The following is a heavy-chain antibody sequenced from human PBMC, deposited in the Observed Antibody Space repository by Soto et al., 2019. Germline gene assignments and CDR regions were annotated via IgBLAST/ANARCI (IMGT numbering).Heavy chain of an antibody. CDR3: ARCHRGLRCHLDS. J-gene: IGHJ4*02. CDR2: IYPSDSDT. CDR1: GYSFTNYW. V-gene: IGHV5-51*01. Sequence: GESLKISCKGSGYSFTNYWIGWVRQMPGKGLECMGIIYPSDSDTRYSPSFQGQVTISADKSISTAYLHLSSLKSDDTAVYFCARCHRGLRCHLDSWGQGTLVTVSS. D-gene: IGHD2-8*01.